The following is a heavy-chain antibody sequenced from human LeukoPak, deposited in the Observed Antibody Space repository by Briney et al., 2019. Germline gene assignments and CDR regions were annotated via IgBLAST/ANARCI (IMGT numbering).Heavy chain of an antibody. CDR2: IRNKTNNYAT. J-gene: IGHJ3*01. V-gene: IGHV3-73*01. Sequence: GGSLRFSCAASGFNFGGSTMHWVRQAYGSGLEWVGRIRNKTNNYATSFGVSVEGRFTISRDESRNTTSLHLNSLKTEDTAVYFCARPSALAPWAFDVWGEGTLVVVSS. CDR1: GFNFGGST. CDR3: ARPSALAPWAFDV. D-gene: IGHD3-16*01.